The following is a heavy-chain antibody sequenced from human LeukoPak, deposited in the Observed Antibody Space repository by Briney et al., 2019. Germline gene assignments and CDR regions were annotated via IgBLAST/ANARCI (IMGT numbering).Heavy chain of an antibody. CDR2: ISGSGGST. D-gene: IGHD3-22*01. J-gene: IGHJ4*02. CDR3: AKAYSYYYDSSGFDY. CDR1: RFTFSSYA. Sequence: PGGSLRLSCAASRFTFSSYAMSWVRQAPGKGLEWVSAISGSGGSTYYADSVKGRFTISRDNSKNTLYLQMNSLRAEDTAVYYCAKAYSYYYDSSGFDYWGQGTLVTVSS. V-gene: IGHV3-23*01.